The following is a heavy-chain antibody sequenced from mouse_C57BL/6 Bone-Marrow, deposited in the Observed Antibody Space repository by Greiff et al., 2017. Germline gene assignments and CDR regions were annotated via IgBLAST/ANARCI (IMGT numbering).Heavy chain of an antibody. CDR1: GYTFTTYP. Sequence: VMLVESGAELVKPGASVKMSCKASGYTFTTYPIEWMKQNHGKSLEWIGNFHPYNDDTKYNEKFKGKATLTVEKSSSTVYLELSRLTSDDSAVYYYSKGGNYGGYYFDYWGQGNTLTVSS. D-gene: IGHD2-1*01. CDR3: SKGGNYGGYYFDY. J-gene: IGHJ2*01. CDR2: FHPYNDDT. V-gene: IGHV1-47*01.